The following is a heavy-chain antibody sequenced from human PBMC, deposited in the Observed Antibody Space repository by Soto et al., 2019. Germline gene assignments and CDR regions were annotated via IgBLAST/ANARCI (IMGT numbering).Heavy chain of an antibody. J-gene: IGHJ4*02. CDR2: MNPHSGDT. CDR1: GYTFVNYE. Sequence: GASVKVSCKAPGYTFVNYEINWVRQATGQGLEWLGWMNPHSGDTFYAQNFQGRVTMTRNTSITTAYMELNSLKSEDTAVYYCARQQAMDYWGQGTLVTVSS. V-gene: IGHV1-8*01. CDR3: ARQQAMDY.